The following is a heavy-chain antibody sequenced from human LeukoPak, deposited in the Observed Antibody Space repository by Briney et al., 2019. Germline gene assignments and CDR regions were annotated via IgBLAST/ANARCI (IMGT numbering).Heavy chain of an antibody. Sequence: GGSLRLSCVASGFTFSSYSMNWVRQSPGKGLEWVSYISSSSNTIYYADSVKGRFTISRANANNSLYLQMNSLRAEDTAVYYCARDGFDFWSGYPTTVDYWGQGTLVTVSS. CDR1: GFTFSSYS. V-gene: IGHV3-48*01. CDR3: ARDGFDFWSGYPTTVDY. D-gene: IGHD3-3*01. CDR2: ISSSSNTI. J-gene: IGHJ4*02.